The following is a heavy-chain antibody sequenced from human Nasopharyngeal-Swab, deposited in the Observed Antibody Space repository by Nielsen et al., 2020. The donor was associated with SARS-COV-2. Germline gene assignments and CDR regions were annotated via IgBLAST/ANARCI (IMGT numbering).Heavy chain of an antibody. Sequence: GESLKISCAASGFTFSSYGMHWVRQAPGKGLEWVAFISYDGSKKYFLDSVKGRFTISRDNPMNRMYLQMNSLRAEDTALYYCAREDRGGSYFSEYYYYMGVWGKGTSVTVSS. CDR1: GFTFSSYG. D-gene: IGHD1-26*01. J-gene: IGHJ6*03. V-gene: IGHV3-30*03. CDR2: ISYDGSKK. CDR3: AREDRGGSYFSEYYYYMGV.